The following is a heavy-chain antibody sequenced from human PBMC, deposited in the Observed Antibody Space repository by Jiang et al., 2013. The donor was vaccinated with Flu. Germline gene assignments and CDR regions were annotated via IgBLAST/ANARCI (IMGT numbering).Heavy chain of an antibody. Sequence: VQLLESGGGLVQPGGSLRLSCAASGFTFSSYAMSWVRQAPGKGLEWVSAISGSGGSTYYADSVKGRFTISRDNSKNTLYLQMNSLRAEDTAVYYCAKAGIQLWGMMYYFDYWGQGTLVTVSS. CDR2: ISGSGGST. CDR1: GFTFSSYA. J-gene: IGHJ4*02. V-gene: IGHV3-23*01. CDR3: AKAGIQLWGMMYYFDY. D-gene: IGHD5-18*01.